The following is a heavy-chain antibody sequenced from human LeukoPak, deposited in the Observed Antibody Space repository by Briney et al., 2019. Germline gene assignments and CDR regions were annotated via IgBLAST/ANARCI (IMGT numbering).Heavy chain of an antibody. CDR2: ISSSGSTI. Sequence: GGSLRLSCAASGFTFSTYGMHWVRQAPGKGLEWVSYISSSGSTIYYADSVKGRFTISRDNAKNSLYLQMNSLRAEDTAVYYCARDMPPILAYYFDYWGQGTLVTVSS. J-gene: IGHJ4*02. CDR1: GFTFSTYG. D-gene: IGHD3-3*01. CDR3: ARDMPPILAYYFDY. V-gene: IGHV3-48*04.